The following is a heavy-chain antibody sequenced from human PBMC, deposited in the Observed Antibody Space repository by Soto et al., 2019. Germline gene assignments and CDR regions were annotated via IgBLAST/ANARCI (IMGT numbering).Heavy chain of an antibody. V-gene: IGHV2-5*02. CDR3: ARHGGFWNDYYTG. CDR1: GFSLDTPGVG. Sequence: QITLKESGPTLVKPTQTLTLTCTYSGFSLDTPGVGVGWIRQAPGKALEWLALIYWDDEERYSPSLKTRLAITKDTSKNQVVLTMTNMDPVDTGTYYCARHGGFWNDYYTGWGQGNLVTVSS. CDR2: IYWDDEE. D-gene: IGHD3-3*01. J-gene: IGHJ4*02.